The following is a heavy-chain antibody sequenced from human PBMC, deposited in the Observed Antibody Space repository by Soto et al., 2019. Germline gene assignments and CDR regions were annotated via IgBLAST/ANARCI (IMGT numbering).Heavy chain of an antibody. CDR1: GFSLSNAGLG. Sequence: QVTVKESGPVLVKPTETLTLTCTVSGFSLSNAGLGVSWIRQPPGKALEWLAHIFSNDEKSYSTSLKSRLTISTDTSKSQVVLTMTTMGPVDTATYYCASTYSTSWYWFDPWGQGTLVTVSS. D-gene: IGHD6-13*01. CDR3: ASTYSTSWYWFDP. J-gene: IGHJ5*02. CDR2: IFSNDEK. V-gene: IGHV2-26*04.